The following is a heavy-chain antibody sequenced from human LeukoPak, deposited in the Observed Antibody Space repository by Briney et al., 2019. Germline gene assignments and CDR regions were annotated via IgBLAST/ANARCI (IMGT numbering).Heavy chain of an antibody. Sequence: GGSLRLSCAASGFTFSSYAMSWVRQAPGKGLEWVSAIGGSGGSTYYADSVKGRFTISRDNSKNTLYLQMNSLRAEDTAVYYCAKPASYGSGSYYRKGYFDYWGQGTLVTVSS. CDR2: IGGSGGST. V-gene: IGHV3-23*01. CDR1: GFTFSSYA. J-gene: IGHJ4*02. CDR3: AKPASYGSGSYYRKGYFDY. D-gene: IGHD3-10*01.